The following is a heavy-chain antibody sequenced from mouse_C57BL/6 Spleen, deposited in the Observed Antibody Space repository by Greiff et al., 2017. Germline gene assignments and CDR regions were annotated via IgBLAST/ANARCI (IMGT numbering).Heavy chain of an antibody. CDR1: GFSFNTYA. CDR3: VREAQALAWFAY. V-gene: IGHV10-1*01. CDR2: IRSKSNNYAT. J-gene: IGHJ3*01. D-gene: IGHD3-2*02. Sequence: EAGGGLVQPKGSLKLSCAASGFSFNTYAMNWVRQAPGKGLEWVARIRSKSNNYATYYADSVKDRFTISRDDSESMLYLQMNNLKTEDTAMYYCVREAQALAWFAYWGQGTLVTVSA.